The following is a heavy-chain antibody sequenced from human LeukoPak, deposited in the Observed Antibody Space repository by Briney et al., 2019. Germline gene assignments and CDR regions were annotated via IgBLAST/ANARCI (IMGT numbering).Heavy chain of an antibody. J-gene: IGHJ4*02. V-gene: IGHV1-18*01. CDR3: ARERDTALAPYLDY. CDR1: GYTFIRYS. Sequence: ASVKVSCKTSGYTFIRYSIGWVRQAPGQGLEWMGWISTYNGDTKYAQKFQDRVTMTTDTSTSTAYLEMRRLRFDDTAVYFCARERDTALAPYLDYWGQGTLPTVSS. D-gene: IGHD5-18*01. CDR2: ISTYNGDT.